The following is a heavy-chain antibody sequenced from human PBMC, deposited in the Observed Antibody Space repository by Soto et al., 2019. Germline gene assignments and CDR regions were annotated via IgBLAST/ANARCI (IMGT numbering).Heavy chain of an antibody. CDR1: GFTFSSYA. V-gene: IGHV3-23*01. CDR2: ISGSGGST. D-gene: IGHD6-13*01. CDR3: AKVGQGSSWYPAYNWFDP. J-gene: IGHJ5*02. Sequence: GGSLRLSCAASGFTFSSYAMSWVRQAPGKGLEWVSAISGSGGSTYYADSVKGRFTISRDNSKNTLYLQMNSLRAEDTAVYYCAKVGQGSSWYPAYNWFDPWGQGTLVTVSS.